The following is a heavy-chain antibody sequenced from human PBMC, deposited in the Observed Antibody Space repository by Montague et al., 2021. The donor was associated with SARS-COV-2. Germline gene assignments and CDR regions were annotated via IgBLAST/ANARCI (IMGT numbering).Heavy chain of an antibody. CDR1: GFTFSSHW. CDR3: ATDRTVAPGYGFDL. CDR2: INTDGTIT. Sequence: SLRLSCAASGFTFSSHWMHWVRRLPGKGLLWVSRINTDGTITNYADSVKGRFTISRDNAKNSMYLQMNSLRVEDTAVYYCATDRTVAPGYGFDLWGQGTLVTVSS. D-gene: IGHD3-9*01. J-gene: IGHJ5*02. V-gene: IGHV3-74*01.